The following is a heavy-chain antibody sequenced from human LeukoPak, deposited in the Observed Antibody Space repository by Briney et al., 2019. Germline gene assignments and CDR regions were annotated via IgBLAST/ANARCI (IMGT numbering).Heavy chain of an antibody. D-gene: IGHD2-21*02. J-gene: IGHJ4*02. CDR1: GGSFSGYY. V-gene: IGHV4-34*01. Sequence: TSSETLSLTCAVYGGSFSGYYWSWIRQPPGKGLEWIGEINHSGSTNYNPSLKSRVTISVDTSKNQFSLKLSSVTAADTAVYYCAKDIVGGGDDYWGQGTLVIVSS. CDR3: AKDIVGGGDDY. CDR2: INHSGST.